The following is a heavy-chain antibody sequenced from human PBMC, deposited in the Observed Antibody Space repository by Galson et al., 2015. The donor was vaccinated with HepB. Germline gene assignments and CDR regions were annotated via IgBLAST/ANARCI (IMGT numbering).Heavy chain of an antibody. CDR2: INNNGGST. D-gene: IGHD5-24*01. CDR3: ARRTGTWLHPRLDY. Sequence: SLRLSCAASGFTFSDYALHWVRQAPGKGLQFVSGINNNGGSTYYADSVKGRFTISRDNSKNTLYLQMGSLRAEDMAVYYCARRTGTWLHPRLDYWGQGTLVTVSS. CDR1: GFTFSDYA. J-gene: IGHJ4*02. V-gene: IGHV3-64*02.